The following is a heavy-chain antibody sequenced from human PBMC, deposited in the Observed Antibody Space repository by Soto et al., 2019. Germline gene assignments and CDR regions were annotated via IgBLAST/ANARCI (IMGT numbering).Heavy chain of an antibody. D-gene: IGHD3-3*01. Sequence: QVQLQQWGAGLLKPSETLSLTCAVPGGSSSGDFWTWVRQSPGKGLEWIGEISHSGSVNYSPSLKSRISISLETSTNQLSLSLTSLTAADTAVYYCARAKFDSWSFYYYGLDVWGQGTTVTVSS. CDR2: ISHSGSV. J-gene: IGHJ6*02. CDR1: GGSSSGDF. CDR3: ARAKFDSWSFYYYGLDV. V-gene: IGHV4-34*01.